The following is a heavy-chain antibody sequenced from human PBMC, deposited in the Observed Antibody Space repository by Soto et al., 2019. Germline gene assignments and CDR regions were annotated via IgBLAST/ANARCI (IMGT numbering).Heavy chain of an antibody. CDR1: GYSFTSYW. V-gene: IGHV5-10-1*01. CDR3: ARLMGYCSSTSCLYYYYYGMDV. Sequence: GESLKISCKGSGYSFTSYWISWVRQMPGKGLEWMGRIDPSDSYTNYSPSFQGHVTISADKSISTAYLQWSSLKASDTAMYYCARLMGYCSSTSCLYYYYYGMDVWGQGTTVTVSS. J-gene: IGHJ6*02. D-gene: IGHD2-2*01. CDR2: IDPSDSYT.